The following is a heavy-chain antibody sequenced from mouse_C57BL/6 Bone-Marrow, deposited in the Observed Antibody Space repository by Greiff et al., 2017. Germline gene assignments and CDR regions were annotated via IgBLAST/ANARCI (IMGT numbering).Heavy chain of an antibody. D-gene: IGHD1-1*01. CDR1: DSEVFPIAY. V-gene: IGHV15-2*01. J-gene: IGHJ3*01. CDR2: ILPSIGRT. CDR3: ARPYYYGSSCGFAY. Sequence: VQLQESGSELRSPGSSVKLSCKDFDSEVFPIAYMSWVRQTPGHGFEWIGVILPSIGRTIYGEKFEDKATLDADTLSNTSYLVLNSLTSEDSAIYYCARPYYYGSSCGFAYWGRGTLVTVSA.